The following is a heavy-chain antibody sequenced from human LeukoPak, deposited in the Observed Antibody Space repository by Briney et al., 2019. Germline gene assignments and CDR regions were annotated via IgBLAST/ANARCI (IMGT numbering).Heavy chain of an antibody. CDR3: ARGRMKDWFDP. V-gene: IGHV4-39*07. J-gene: IGHJ5*02. Sequence: PSETLSLTCTVSGGSLSSSSYYWGWIRQPPGKGLEWIGSIYYSGSTYYNPSLKSRVTISVDTSKNQFSLKLSSVTAADTAVYYCARGRMKDWFDPWGQGTLVTVSS. CDR2: IYYSGST. CDR1: GGSLSSSSYY.